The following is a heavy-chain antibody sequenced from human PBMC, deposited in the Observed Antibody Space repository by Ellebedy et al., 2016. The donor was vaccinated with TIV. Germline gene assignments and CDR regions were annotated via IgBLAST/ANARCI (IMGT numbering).Heavy chain of an antibody. CDR1: GFTFSSYT. CDR2: ISGNGDNT. V-gene: IGHV3-64*01. J-gene: IGHJ4*02. D-gene: IGHD5-12*01. Sequence: GESLKISCATSGFTFSSYTMHWVRQAPGKGLEYISAISGNGDNTYYVNSVKGRFTISRDNSKNTLYLQMGSLRPEDMAVYYCMRERGERGYDYDYWGQGTLVTVSS. CDR3: MRERGERGYDYDY.